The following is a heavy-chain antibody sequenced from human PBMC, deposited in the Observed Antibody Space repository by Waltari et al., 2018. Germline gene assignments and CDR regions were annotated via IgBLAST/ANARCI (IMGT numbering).Heavy chain of an antibody. CDR1: GDSMRNNYW. V-gene: IGHV4-4*02. CDR3: ARDRGRGLYLDS. Sequence: QLQLRQSGPGLVKPSGTLSLTCDVFGDSMRNNYWWSWVRQSPGQGLEWIGKVYNSGRINYNPSIASRVMMSMDTSANQFSLKVTSATAADTAVYYCARDRGRGLYLDSWGQGTLVTVSP. J-gene: IGHJ4*02. D-gene: IGHD2-15*01. CDR2: VYNSGRI.